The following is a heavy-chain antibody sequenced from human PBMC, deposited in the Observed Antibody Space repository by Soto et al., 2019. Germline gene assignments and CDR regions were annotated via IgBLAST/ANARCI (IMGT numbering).Heavy chain of an antibody. Sequence: EVQLVESGGGLVQPGGSLKLSCAASGFSISGSAMHWVRQASGKGLEWVGRIRSKSNSYAAAYAASVKGSFTISRDDSKNTAYLQMISLKTEDTAVYYCTRSGTGSTVHFDYWGQGTLVTVSS. CDR1: GFSISGSA. CDR3: TRSGTGSTVHFDY. CDR2: IRSKSNSYAA. J-gene: IGHJ4*02. V-gene: IGHV3-73*02. D-gene: IGHD1-7*01.